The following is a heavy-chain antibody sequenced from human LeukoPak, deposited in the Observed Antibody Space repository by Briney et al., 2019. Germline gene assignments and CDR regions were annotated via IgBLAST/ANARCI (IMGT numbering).Heavy chain of an antibody. CDR3: ARGEYSSSWYFTN. CDR2: IDSGGST. D-gene: IGHD6-13*01. J-gene: IGHJ4*02. Sequence: GGSLRLSCAASGFTFDDYGMSWVRQAPGKGLEWVSVIDSGGSTSYADSVKGRFTISRDNSKNTLYLQMNSLRAEDTAVYYCARGEYSSSWYFTNWGQGTLVTVSS. CDR1: GFTFDDYG. V-gene: IGHV3-66*01.